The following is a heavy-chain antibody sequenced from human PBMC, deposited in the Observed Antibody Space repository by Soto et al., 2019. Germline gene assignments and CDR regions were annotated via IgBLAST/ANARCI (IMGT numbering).Heavy chain of an antibody. D-gene: IGHD1-1*01. CDR3: ARGGHNLGFNYGVDV. V-gene: IGHV3-30*03. CDR1: EFTFSTYG. CDR2: IPNDGRNE. J-gene: IGHJ6*02. Sequence: QVQVVESGGGVVQPGRSLRLSCAASEFTFSTYGMFWVRQAPGKGLEWVEVIPNDGRNEYYADSVKGRFTISRDNSKNTLYLQMTSLTHEDTAVSYCARGGHNLGFNYGVDVWGQGTTVTVSS.